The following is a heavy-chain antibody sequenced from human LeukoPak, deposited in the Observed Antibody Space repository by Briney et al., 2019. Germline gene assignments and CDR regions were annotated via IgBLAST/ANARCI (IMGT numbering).Heavy chain of an antibody. CDR3: ARSPGRSGSYHEDYYYMDV. V-gene: IGHV4-61*02. D-gene: IGHD1-26*01. J-gene: IGHJ6*03. CDR1: GGSISSGSYY. Sequence: SETLSLTCTVPGGSISSGSYYWSWIRQPAGKGLEWIGRIYTSGSTNYNPSLKSRVTISVDTSKNQFSLKLSSVTAADTAVYYCARSPGRSGSYHEDYYYMDVWGKGTTVTVSS. CDR2: IYTSGST.